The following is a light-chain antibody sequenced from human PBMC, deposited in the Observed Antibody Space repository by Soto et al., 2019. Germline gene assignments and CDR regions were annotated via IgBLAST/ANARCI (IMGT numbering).Light chain of an antibody. Sequence: QSALTQPASVSGSPGQSITISCTGTSSDVGGYNYVSWYQQYPGKAPKLMIYGVSNRPSGVSNRFSGSKSGTSASLAITGLQAEDEADYYCQSYDSSLSGVVFGGGTKLTVL. V-gene: IGLV2-14*01. CDR3: QSYDSSLSGVV. CDR1: SSDVGGYNY. CDR2: GVS. J-gene: IGLJ2*01.